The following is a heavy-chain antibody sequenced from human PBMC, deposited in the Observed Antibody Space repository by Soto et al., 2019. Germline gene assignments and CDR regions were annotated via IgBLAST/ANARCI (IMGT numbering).Heavy chain of an antibody. D-gene: IGHD3-3*02. CDR2: ISYDGSNK. CDR1: GFTFSSYA. CDR3: ARDIGFLEGLWMGV. V-gene: IGHV3-30-3*01. Sequence: QVQLVESGGGVVQPGRSLRLSCAASGFTFSSYAMHWVRQAPGKGLEWVAVISYDGSNKYYADSVKGRFTISRDNSKNTLYLQMNSLRAEDTAVYYCARDIGFLEGLWMGVWGQGTTVTVSS. J-gene: IGHJ6*02.